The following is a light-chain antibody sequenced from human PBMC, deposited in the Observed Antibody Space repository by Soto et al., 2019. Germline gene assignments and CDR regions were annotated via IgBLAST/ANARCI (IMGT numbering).Light chain of an antibody. J-gene: IGLJ1*01. Sequence: QSALTQPPSASGSPGQSVTISCTGTSSDVGAYNFVSWYQQHPGKAPKLMIYEVSKRPSGVPDRFSGSKSGNTASLTVSGLQAEDDADYYCSSYAASNNFYVFGTGTKVTVL. CDR2: EVS. CDR3: SSYAASNNFYV. V-gene: IGLV2-8*01. CDR1: SSDVGAYNF.